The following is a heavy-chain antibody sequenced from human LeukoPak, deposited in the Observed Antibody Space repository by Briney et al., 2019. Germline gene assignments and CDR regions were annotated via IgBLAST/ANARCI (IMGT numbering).Heavy chain of an antibody. CDR3: AREVGDYGFDY. Sequence: LETLSLTCTVSGGPISSYYWSWIRQPPGKGLEWVGYIYYSGSTNYNPSLKSRVTISVDPSKNQFSLKLSSVTAADTAVYYCAREVGDYGFDYWGQGTLVTVSS. CDR2: IYYSGST. D-gene: IGHD4-17*01. J-gene: IGHJ4*02. CDR1: GGPISSYY. V-gene: IGHV4-59*01.